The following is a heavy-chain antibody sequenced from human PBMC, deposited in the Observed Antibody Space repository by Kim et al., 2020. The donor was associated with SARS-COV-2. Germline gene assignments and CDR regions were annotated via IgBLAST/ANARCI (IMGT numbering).Heavy chain of an antibody. J-gene: IGHJ4*02. Sequence: YNTARMGRVTMSVDTSKNQFSLRLSSVTAADTAVYFCARDSPSGYGTFHYWGQGTLVTVSS. V-gene: IGHV4-4*07. D-gene: IGHD5-12*01. CDR3: ARDSPSGYGTFHY.